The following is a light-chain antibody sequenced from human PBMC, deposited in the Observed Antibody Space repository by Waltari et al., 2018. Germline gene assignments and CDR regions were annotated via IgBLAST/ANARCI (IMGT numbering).Light chain of an antibody. Sequence: DVVLTQSPQSLPVTLGQPASISCRSSQSLVHSNGNTYLTWLQQRPGQSPRRLIYEVSNRDSGVPDRFSGSGSGTEFTLKISRVEAEDVGVYYCMQGTHWPPWTFGQGTKVEIK. J-gene: IGKJ1*01. V-gene: IGKV2-30*02. CDR1: QSLVHSNGNTY. CDR3: MQGTHWPPWT. CDR2: EVS.